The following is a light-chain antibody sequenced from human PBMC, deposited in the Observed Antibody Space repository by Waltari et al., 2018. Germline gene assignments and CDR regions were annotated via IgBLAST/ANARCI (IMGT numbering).Light chain of an antibody. V-gene: IGLV6-57*04. Sequence: NFVLTQPPSVSESPGKTVTISCTRSSGSIASNFVHGYQQRPGSAPTPVIYEDSHRPSGVPDRFSGSFDSSSNSAYLTISGLKTEDEADYFCQSYDSSTNWVFGGGTKLTVL. CDR1: SGSIASNF. J-gene: IGLJ3*02. CDR2: EDS. CDR3: QSYDSSTNWV.